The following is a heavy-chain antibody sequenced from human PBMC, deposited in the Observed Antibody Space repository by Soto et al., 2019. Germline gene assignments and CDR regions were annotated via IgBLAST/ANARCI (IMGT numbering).Heavy chain of an antibody. CDR2: IYYSGNT. D-gene: IGHD6-13*01. J-gene: IGHJ5*02. CDR3: ARLSGSWQSRFDP. Sequence: QVQLQESGPGLVKPSQTLSLTCIVSGGSISSNDFYWSWIRQHQGKGLEWIGYIYYSGNTYYNPSLKSRVTILVDTSKNQFSLKVRSVTAADTAVYFCARLSGSWQSRFDPWGQGTLVTVAS. CDR1: GGSISSNDFY. V-gene: IGHV4-31*03.